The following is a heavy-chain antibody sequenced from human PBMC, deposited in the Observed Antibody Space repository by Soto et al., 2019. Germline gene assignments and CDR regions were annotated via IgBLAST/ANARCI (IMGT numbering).Heavy chain of an antibody. Sequence: QVQLVQSGAEVKKPGASVKVSCKPSGYTFTSYGITWVRLAPGQGLEWMGWISAYNGNTNYAQKFQGRVTMTTDTSTSAAYMELRSLGSDDTAVYYCASGWFGEFVYQFDYWGQGTLVTVSS. V-gene: IGHV1-18*01. J-gene: IGHJ4*02. CDR2: ISAYNGNT. CDR1: GYTFTSYG. CDR3: ASGWFGEFVYQFDY. D-gene: IGHD3-10*01.